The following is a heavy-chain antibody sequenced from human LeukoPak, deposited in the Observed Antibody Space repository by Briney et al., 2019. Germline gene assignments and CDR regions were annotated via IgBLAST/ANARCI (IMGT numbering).Heavy chain of an antibody. CDR2: IHPHGIF. J-gene: IGHJ5*02. CDR3: ARGRDRSKAGDL. D-gene: IGHD5-24*01. Sequence: SETLSLTCAVHGGSCDDYYCSWIRQPPGKGLEWIGEIHPHGIFYYNPCLTSRVTISIDTSKSQFSLRLTSVTAADTAFYYCARGRDRSKAGDLWGQGSLVIVSS. V-gene: IGHV4-34*01. CDR1: GGSCDDYY.